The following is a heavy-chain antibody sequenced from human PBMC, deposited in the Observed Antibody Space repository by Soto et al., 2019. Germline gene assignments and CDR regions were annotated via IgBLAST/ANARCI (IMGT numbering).Heavy chain of an antibody. D-gene: IGHD6-19*01. CDR2: IYYSGST. CDR3: ARGFIAVAPGAWFDP. V-gene: IGHV4-31*03. Sequence: SETLSLTCTVSGGSISSGGYYWSWIRQHPGKGLEWIGYIYYSGSTYYNPSLKSRVTISVDTSKNQFSLKLSSVTAAGTAVYYCARGFIAVAPGAWFDPWGQGTLVTVSS. J-gene: IGHJ5*02. CDR1: GGSISSGGYY.